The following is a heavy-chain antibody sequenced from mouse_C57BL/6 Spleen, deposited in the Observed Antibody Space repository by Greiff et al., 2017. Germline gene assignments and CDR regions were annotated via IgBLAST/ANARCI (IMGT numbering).Heavy chain of an antibody. D-gene: IGHD1-1*01. CDR3: TTSPYGSFAY. V-gene: IGHV14-1*01. CDR1: GFNIKDYY. CDR2: IDPEDGDT. J-gene: IGHJ3*01. Sequence: VHVKQSGAELVRPGASVKLSCTASGFNIKDYYMHWVKQRPEQGLEWIGRIDPEDGDTEYAPKFQGKATMTADTSSNTAYLQLSSLTSEDTAVYYCTTSPYGSFAYWGQGTLVTVSA.